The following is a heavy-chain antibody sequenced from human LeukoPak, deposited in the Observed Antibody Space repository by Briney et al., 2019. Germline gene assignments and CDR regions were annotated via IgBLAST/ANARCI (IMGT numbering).Heavy chain of an antibody. D-gene: IGHD3-10*01. V-gene: IGHV3-23*01. CDR2: ISGSGGST. CDR1: GFTFSSYA. J-gene: IGHJ4*02. Sequence: PGGSLRLSCAASGFTFSSYAMSWVRQAPGKGLEWVSAISGSGGSTYYADSVKGRFTISRDNSKNTLYLQMNSLRAEDTAVYYCARITSRWFGELGVDYWGQGTLVTVSS. CDR3: ARITSRWFGELGVDY.